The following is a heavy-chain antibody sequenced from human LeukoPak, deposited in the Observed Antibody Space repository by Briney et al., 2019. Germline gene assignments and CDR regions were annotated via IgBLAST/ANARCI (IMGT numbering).Heavy chain of an antibody. CDR3: AKDRSYDSSGYYYYFDY. Sequence: PGGSLRPSCAASGFTFSSYAMSWVRQAPGKGLEWVSAISGSGGSTYYADSVKGRFTISRDNSKNTLYLQMNSLRAEDTAVYYRAKDRSYDSSGYYYYFDYWGQGTLVTVSS. D-gene: IGHD3-22*01. V-gene: IGHV3-23*01. CDR1: GFTFSSYA. CDR2: ISGSGGST. J-gene: IGHJ4*02.